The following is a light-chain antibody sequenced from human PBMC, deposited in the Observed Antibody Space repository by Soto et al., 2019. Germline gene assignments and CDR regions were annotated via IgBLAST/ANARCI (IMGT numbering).Light chain of an antibody. J-gene: IGKJ1*01. CDR2: AAS. CDR1: QNIPGY. CDR3: QQRYNVPRT. Sequence: DSQMTQSPSSLSASVGDRFTITCRASQNIPGYLSWYQQRPGKXXKXXIYAASSLQSGVPSRFSGSGSGIDLTLTISSLKPEDFETYYCQQRYNVPRTFGQGTKVDIK. V-gene: IGKV1-39*01.